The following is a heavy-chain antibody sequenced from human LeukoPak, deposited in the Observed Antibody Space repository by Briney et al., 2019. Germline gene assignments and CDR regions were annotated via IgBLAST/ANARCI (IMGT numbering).Heavy chain of an antibody. CDR2: INPNSGGT. V-gene: IGHV1-2*02. J-gene: IGHJ5*02. CDR1: GYTFTGYY. CDR3: ARTYDSSGYYYNWFDP. Sequence: ASVKVSRKASGYTFTGYYMHWVRQAPGQGLEWMGWINPNSGGTNYAQKFQGRVTMTRDTSISTAYMELSRLRSDDTAVYYCARTYDSSGYYYNWFDPWGQGTLVTVSS. D-gene: IGHD3-22*01.